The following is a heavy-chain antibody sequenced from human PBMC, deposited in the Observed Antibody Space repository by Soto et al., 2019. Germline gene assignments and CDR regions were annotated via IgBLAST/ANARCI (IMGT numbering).Heavy chain of an antibody. CDR3: ARGGVPYTSGWGIDY. Sequence: QVQLVESGGALVKPGGSLRLSCAASGFIFSDYYMNWIRQSPGKGLEWVSYISNSGDTIYYADSVKGRFTISRDNAKNSLFLQMDSLRAEDTAVYYCARGGVPYTSGWGIDYWGQGTLVTVSS. D-gene: IGHD6-19*01. V-gene: IGHV3-11*01. J-gene: IGHJ4*02. CDR2: ISNSGDTI. CDR1: GFIFSDYY.